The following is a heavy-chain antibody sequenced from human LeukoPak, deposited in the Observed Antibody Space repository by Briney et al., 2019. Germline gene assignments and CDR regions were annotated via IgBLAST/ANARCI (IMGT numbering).Heavy chain of an antibody. J-gene: IGHJ4*02. CDR2: IYASGST. CDR1: GGSFSDYY. CDR3: AREGYSYGRYCDY. V-gene: IGHV4-4*07. D-gene: IGHD5-18*01. Sequence: SETLSLTCAVYGGSFSDYYWSWIRQSAGKGLEWIGRIYASGSTNYNPSLKSRVTLSVDMSKNQFSLKLNSVTAADTAVYYCAREGYSYGRYCDYWGQGTLVTVSS.